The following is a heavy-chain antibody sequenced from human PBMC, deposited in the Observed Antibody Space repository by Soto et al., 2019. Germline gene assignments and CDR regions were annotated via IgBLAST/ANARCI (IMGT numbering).Heavy chain of an antibody. CDR3: AREGGGSGWYDP. CDR1: GASISSYY. D-gene: IGHD6-19*01. J-gene: IGHJ5*02. CDR2: IYLSGST. V-gene: IGHV4-59*01. Sequence: PSETLSLTCTVSGASISSYYWSWIRQPPGKGLEWIGSIYLSGSTNHNPSLKSRVTISIDTSKNQFSLKLSSVTAADSAAYYCAREGGGSGWYDPWGQGTLVTVSS.